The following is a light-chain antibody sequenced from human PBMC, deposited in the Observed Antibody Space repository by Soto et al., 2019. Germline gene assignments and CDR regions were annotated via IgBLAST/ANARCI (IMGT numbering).Light chain of an antibody. V-gene: IGLV2-23*01. Sequence: QSALTQPASVSGSPGQSITISCTGTSSDVGGSKLVSWYHHHPGKAPKLLIYEDTKRPSGVSTRFSGSKSGNTASLTISGLQAEDEADYSCCSYATGATWVFGGGTKLTVL. CDR1: SSDVGGSKL. CDR2: EDT. J-gene: IGLJ3*02. CDR3: CSYATGATWV.